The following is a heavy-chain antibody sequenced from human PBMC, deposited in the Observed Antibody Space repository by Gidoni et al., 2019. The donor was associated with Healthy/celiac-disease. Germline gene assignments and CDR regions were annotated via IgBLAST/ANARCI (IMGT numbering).Heavy chain of an antibody. D-gene: IGHD2-2*02. J-gene: IGHJ4*02. V-gene: IGHV3-30*18. CDR1: GFTFSSYG. Sequence: QVQLVESGGGVVQPGRSLRLSCAASGFTFSSYGMHWVRQAPGKGLEWVAVISYDGSNKYYADSVKGRFTISRDNSKNTLYLQMNSLRAEDTAVYYCAKDKIGAAGIPDYWGQGTLVTVSS. CDR3: AKDKIGAAGIPDY. CDR2: ISYDGSNK.